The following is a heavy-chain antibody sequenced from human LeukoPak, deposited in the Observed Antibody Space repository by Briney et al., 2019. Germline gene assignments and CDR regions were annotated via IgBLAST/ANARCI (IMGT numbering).Heavy chain of an antibody. CDR2: INHSGST. V-gene: IGHV4-34*01. CDR1: GGSFSGYY. J-gene: IGHJ4*02. Sequence: SETLSLTCAVYGGSFSGYYWSWIRQPPGKGLEWIGEINHSGSTNYNPSLKSRVTISVDTSKNQFSLRLSSVTAADTAVYYCGKMFNADVYFEYWGQGILVTVSS. CDR3: GKMFNADVYFEY. D-gene: IGHD2-2*01.